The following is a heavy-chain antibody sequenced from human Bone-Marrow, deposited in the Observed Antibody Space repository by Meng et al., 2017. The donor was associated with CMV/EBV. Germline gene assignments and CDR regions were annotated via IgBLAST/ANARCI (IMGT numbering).Heavy chain of an antibody. CDR1: GGSISSYY. CDR3: ARVKDFWSGYYTLYFDY. J-gene: IGHJ4*02. CDR2: IYYSGST. D-gene: IGHD3-3*01. V-gene: IGHV4-59*01. Sequence: GSLRLSCTVSGGSISSYYWSWIRQPPGKGLEGIGYIYYSGSTNYNPSLKSRVTISVDTSKNQFSLKLSSVTAADTAVYYCARVKDFWSGYYTLYFDYWGQGTPVTVS.